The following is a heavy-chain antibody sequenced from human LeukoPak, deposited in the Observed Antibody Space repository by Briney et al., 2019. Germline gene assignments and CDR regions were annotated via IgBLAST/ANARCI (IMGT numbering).Heavy chain of an antibody. CDR3: ARDGSFVWAATDRAFDI. J-gene: IGHJ3*02. D-gene: IGHD2-15*01. CDR1: GGSISSSSYY. V-gene: IGHV4-39*07. Sequence: SETLSLTCTVSGGSISSSSYYWGWIRQPPGKGLEWIGRIYTSGSTNYNPSLKSRVTMSVDTSKNQFSLKLSSVTAADTAVYYCARDGSFVWAATDRAFDIWGQGTMVTVSS. CDR2: IYTSGST.